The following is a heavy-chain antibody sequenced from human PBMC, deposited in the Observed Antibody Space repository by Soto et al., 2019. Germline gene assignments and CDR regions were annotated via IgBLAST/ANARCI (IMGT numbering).Heavy chain of an antibody. CDR1: GGSISSSSYY. D-gene: IGHD4-17*01. Sequence: SETLSLTCTVSGGSISSSSYYWGWIRQPPGKGLEWIGSIYYSGSTYYNPSLKSRVTISVDTSKNQFSLKLSSVTAADTAVYYCASTNYGGNPLSGKAPQGSFDYWGQGTLVTVSS. J-gene: IGHJ4*02. CDR3: ASTNYGGNPLSGKAPQGSFDY. V-gene: IGHV4-39*01. CDR2: IYYSGST.